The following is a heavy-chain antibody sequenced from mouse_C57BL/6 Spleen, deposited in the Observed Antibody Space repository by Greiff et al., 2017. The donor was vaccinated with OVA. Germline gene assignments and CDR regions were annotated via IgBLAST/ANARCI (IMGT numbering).Heavy chain of an antibody. D-gene: IGHD1-1*01. J-gene: IGHJ1*03. CDR2: ISYSGST. CDR3: AREAYYGSSYNWYFDV. CDR1: GYSITSGYD. Sequence: EESGPGMVKPSQSLSLTCTVTGYSITSGYDWHWIRHFPGNKLEWMGYISYSGSTNYNPSLKSRISITHDTSKNHFFLKLNSVTTEDTATYYCAREAYYGSSYNWYFDVWGTGTTVTVSS. V-gene: IGHV3-1*01.